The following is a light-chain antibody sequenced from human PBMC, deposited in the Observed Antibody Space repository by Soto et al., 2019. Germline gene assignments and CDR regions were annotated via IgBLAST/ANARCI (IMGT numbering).Light chain of an antibody. CDR1: QSVSSY. CDR3: QQRSNWQT. J-gene: IGKJ1*01. CDR2: DAS. V-gene: IGKV3-11*01. Sequence: EIVLTQSPATLSLSPGERATLSCRASQSVSSYLAWYQQKPGQAPRLLIYDASNRATGIPARFSGSGSGTDFTLTISSLEPEDFAVYYCQQRSNWQTFGQRTKV.